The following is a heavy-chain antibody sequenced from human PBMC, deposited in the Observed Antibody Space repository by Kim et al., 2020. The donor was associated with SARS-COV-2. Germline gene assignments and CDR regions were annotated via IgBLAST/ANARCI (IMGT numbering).Heavy chain of an antibody. Sequence: ASVKVSCKASGYTFTSYYMHWVRQAPGQGLEWMGIINPSGGSTSYAQKFQGRVTMTRDTSTSTVYMELSSLRSEDTAVYYCARDSAWAYYGSGQEDYWGQGILVTVSS. J-gene: IGHJ4*02. V-gene: IGHV1-46*01. CDR2: INPSGGST. CDR1: GYTFTSYY. D-gene: IGHD3-10*01. CDR3: ARDSAWAYYGSGQEDY.